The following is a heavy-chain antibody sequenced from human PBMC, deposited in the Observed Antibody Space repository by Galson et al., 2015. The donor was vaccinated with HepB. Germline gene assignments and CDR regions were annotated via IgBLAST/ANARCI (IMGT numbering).Heavy chain of an antibody. CDR3: AKGRGMILESWFFDY. CDR1: GFSFSIYA. Sequence: SLRLSCAASGFSFSIYAMNWVRQALGKGLEWVSTIDNDVVTAFYADSVKGRFTISRDNSKNTVYLQMNNLRGEDTAVYYCAKGRGMILESWFFDYWGQGAPVTVSS. J-gene: IGHJ4*02. D-gene: IGHD3-16*01. CDR2: IDNDVVTA. V-gene: IGHV3-23*01.